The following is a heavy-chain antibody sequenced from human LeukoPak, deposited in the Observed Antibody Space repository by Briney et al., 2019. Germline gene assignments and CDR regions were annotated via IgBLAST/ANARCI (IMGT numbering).Heavy chain of an antibody. V-gene: IGHV1-2*02. Sequence: ASVKVSCKASGYTFTGYYMHWVRQAPGQGLEWMGWINTNSGGTNYAQKFQGRVPMTRDTSISTAYMELSRLRSDDTAVYYCARAKPSIAAAATYSYYMAVWGKATTVTVSS. CDR3: ARAKPSIAAAATYSYYMAV. D-gene: IGHD6-13*01. CDR1: GYTFTGYY. J-gene: IGHJ6*03. CDR2: INTNSGGT.